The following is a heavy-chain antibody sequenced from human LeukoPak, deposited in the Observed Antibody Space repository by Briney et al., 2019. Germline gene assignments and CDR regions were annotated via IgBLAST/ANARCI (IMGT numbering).Heavy chain of an antibody. CDR1: GGSISSYY. Sequence: SETLSLTCTVSGGSISSYYWSWIRQPPGKGLEWIGYIYYSGSTNYNPSLKSRVTISVDTSKNQFPLKLSSVTAADTAVYYCTRDYGLRSPYFDYWGQGTLVTVSS. D-gene: IGHD4-17*01. CDR2: IYYSGST. J-gene: IGHJ4*02. V-gene: IGHV4-59*01. CDR3: TRDYGLRSPYFDY.